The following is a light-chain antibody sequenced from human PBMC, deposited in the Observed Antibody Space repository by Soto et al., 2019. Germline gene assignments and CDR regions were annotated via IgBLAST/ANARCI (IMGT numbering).Light chain of an antibody. CDR1: QSISSW. V-gene: IGKV1-5*03. CDR3: QQYNTYST. CDR2: KAS. Sequence: DIQMTQSPSTLSASVGDRVTNTCRASQSISSWLAWYQQKPGKAPKLLIYKASSLESGVPSRFSGGGSGTEFTLTISSLQPDDFATYYCQQYNTYSTFGQGTRLEI. J-gene: IGKJ5*01.